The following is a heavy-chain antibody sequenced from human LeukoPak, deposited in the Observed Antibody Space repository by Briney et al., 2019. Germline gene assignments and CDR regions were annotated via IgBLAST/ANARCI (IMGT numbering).Heavy chain of an antibody. J-gene: IGHJ4*02. CDR3: ARVPGIAAPDYFDY. V-gene: IGHV4-34*01. CDR2: INHSGST. CDR1: GGSFSGYY. D-gene: IGHD6-6*01. Sequence: SETLSLTCAVYGGSFSGYYWSWIRQPPGKGLEWIGEINHSGSTNYNPSLKSRVTISVDTSKNQFSLKLSSVTAADTAVYYCARVPGIAAPDYFDYWGQGTLVTVSS.